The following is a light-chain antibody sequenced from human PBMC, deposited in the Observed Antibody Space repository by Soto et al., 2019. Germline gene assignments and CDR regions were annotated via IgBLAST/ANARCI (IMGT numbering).Light chain of an antibody. CDR2: GAS. Sequence: EIGLTQSPGTLSLSPGERATLSCRATQSVSGSYLAWYQQKPGQAPRLLIYGASSRATGIPDRFSGSGSGTDFTLTISGLEPEDFAVYYCQQFGSSRWTFGQGTKVDIK. V-gene: IGKV3-20*01. CDR3: QQFGSSRWT. CDR1: QSVSGSY. J-gene: IGKJ1*01.